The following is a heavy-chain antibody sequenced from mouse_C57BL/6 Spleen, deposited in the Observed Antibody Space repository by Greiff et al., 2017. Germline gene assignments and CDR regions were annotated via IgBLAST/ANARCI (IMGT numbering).Heavy chain of an antibody. CDR2: INPNNGGT. CDR1: GYTFTDYN. Sequence: VQLQQSGPELVKPGASVTIPCKASGYTFTDYNMDWVKQSHGKSLEWIGDINPNNGGTIYNQKFKGKATLTVDKSSSTAYMELRSLTSEDTAVYYGARGRNFGFAYWGQGTLVTVSA. J-gene: IGHJ3*01. CDR3: ARGRNFGFAY. V-gene: IGHV1-18*01. D-gene: IGHD2-1*01.